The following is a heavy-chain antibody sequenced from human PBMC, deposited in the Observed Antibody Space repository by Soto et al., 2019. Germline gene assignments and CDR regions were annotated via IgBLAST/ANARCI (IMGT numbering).Heavy chain of an antibody. CDR2: INAGNGNT. CDR3: ARGRILRFLEWLSTNWFDP. Sequence: ASVKVSCKASGYTFTSYAMHWVRQAPGQRLEWMGWINAGNGNTKYSQKFQGRVTITRDTSTSTAYMELSSLRSEDTAVYYCARGRILRFLEWLSTNWFDPWGQGTLVTVSS. CDR1: GYTFTSYA. V-gene: IGHV1-3*01. J-gene: IGHJ5*02. D-gene: IGHD3-3*01.